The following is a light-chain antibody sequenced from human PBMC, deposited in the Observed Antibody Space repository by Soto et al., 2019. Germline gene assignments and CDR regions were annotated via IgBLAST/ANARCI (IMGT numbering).Light chain of an antibody. J-gene: IGLJ1*01. V-gene: IGLV3-1*01. Sequence: SYELTQPPSVSVSPGQTDSITCSGDKLGDKYACWYQQKPGQSPVLVIYQDSKRPSGIPERFSGSNSGNTATLTISGTQAMDEADYYCQAWDSSTGVFGTGTKLTVL. CDR3: QAWDSSTGV. CDR2: QDS. CDR1: KLGDKY.